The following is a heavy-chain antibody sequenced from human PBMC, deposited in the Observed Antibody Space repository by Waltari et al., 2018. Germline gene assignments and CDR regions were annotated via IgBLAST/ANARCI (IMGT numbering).Heavy chain of an antibody. D-gene: IGHD3-22*01. J-gene: IGHJ5*02. V-gene: IGHV3-74*01. Sequence: EVQLVESGGGLVQPGGSLRLSCAASVFTCSRSWMHWARQAPGKGLVWVSLINNDGTTTIYADSVKGRFTISRDNAENTLYLQMNSLRAEDTAVYYCVRIYFESSGHKLSWGQGTLVTVSS. CDR2: INNDGTTT. CDR3: VRIYFESSGHKLS. CDR1: VFTCSRSW.